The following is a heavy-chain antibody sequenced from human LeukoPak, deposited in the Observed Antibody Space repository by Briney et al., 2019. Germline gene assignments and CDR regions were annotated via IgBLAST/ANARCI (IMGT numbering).Heavy chain of an antibody. CDR3: ARQPPQYYGMDV. Sequence: SETLSLTCTVSGGSFSNYYWSWIRQPAGKGLEWIGRIYSSGSTNYNPSVKSRVTMSVDTSNNQFSLKLTSVTAADTAVYYCARQPPQYYGMDVWGQGTTVTVSS. CDR2: IYSSGST. V-gene: IGHV4-4*07. CDR1: GGSFSNYY. J-gene: IGHJ6*02. D-gene: IGHD1-14*01.